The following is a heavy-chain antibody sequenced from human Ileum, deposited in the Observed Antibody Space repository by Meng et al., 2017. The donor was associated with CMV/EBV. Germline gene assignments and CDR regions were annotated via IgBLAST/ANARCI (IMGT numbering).Heavy chain of an antibody. Sequence: VSCQASGYTFTGYYMHWVRQAPGQGLEWMGWINPNTGGTNYAQKFQGRITMTRDTSISTAYMELSGLRSDDTSVYYCARVGLWFGDYWGQGTLVTVSS. V-gene: IGHV1-2*02. CDR2: INPNTGGT. D-gene: IGHD3-10*01. J-gene: IGHJ4*02. CDR1: GYTFTGYY. CDR3: ARVGLWFGDY.